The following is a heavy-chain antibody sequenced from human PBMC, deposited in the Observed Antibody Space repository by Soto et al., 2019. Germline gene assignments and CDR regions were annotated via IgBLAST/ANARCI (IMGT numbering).Heavy chain of an antibody. CDR2: VIPVFGSA. CDR3: XXXXXXXXXXXXXXXXXXXXXV. J-gene: IGHJ6*02. V-gene: IGHV1-69*01. Sequence: QVHLVQSGAEVKKPGSSVKVSCKASGGSFSXXAIXXXXXXXXXXXXXMGGVIPVFGSANYAQKFQGRITITADESTSTAYMELSSLRSEDTXXXXXXXXXXXXXXXXXXXXXXXXXXVWGQGTTVTVSS. CDR1: GGSFSXXA.